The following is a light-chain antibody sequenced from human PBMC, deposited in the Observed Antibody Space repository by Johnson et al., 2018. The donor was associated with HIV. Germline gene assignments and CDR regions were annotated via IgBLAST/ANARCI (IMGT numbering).Light chain of an antibody. CDR2: ENN. V-gene: IGLV1-51*02. CDR3: GTWDSSLSAGGFV. J-gene: IGLJ1*01. Sequence: QSVLTQPSSVSAAPGQKVTISCSGSSSNIGNNYVSWYQQLPGTAPKLLIYENNKRPSGIPDRFSGSKSGTSATLGITGLQTGDEAGYYCGTWDSSLSAGGFVFGTGTKVTVL. CDR1: SSNIGNNY.